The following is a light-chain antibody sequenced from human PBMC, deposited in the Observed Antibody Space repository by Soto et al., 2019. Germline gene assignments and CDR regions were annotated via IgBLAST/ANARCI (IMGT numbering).Light chain of an antibody. CDR1: QTVTSKY. Sequence: VLTQSPDSLSLSPGERATVSCRASQTVTSKYVAWYQQRPGQAPRLLIYDAVKRATGIPARFSDSESGRDYTLSISGLDPGDSAVYYCQQYGDSITFGGGTKVEIK. CDR3: QQYGDSIT. CDR2: DAV. J-gene: IGKJ4*01. V-gene: IGKV3-20*01.